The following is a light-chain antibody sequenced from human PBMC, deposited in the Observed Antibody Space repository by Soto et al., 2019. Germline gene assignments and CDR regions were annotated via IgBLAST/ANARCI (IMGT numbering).Light chain of an antibody. J-gene: IGKJ1*01. CDR2: DAS. CDR1: LDIRND. Sequence: IQVTQSPSSLSASVGDRVTITCRASLDIRNDLDWYQQKPGKAPKRLIYDASTLQDWVPSRFSGDGSGTEFTLTITSLESEDFGTYFCLQHKSYPWTFGQGTKV. CDR3: LQHKSYPWT. V-gene: IGKV1-17*01.